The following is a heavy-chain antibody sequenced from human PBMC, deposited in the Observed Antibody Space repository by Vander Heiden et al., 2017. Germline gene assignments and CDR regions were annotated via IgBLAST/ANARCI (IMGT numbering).Heavy chain of an antibody. CDR3: AKESRGKKFYDILTGYPDY. Sequence: QVQLVESGGGVVQPGRSLRLSCAASGFPFRSYGMPWVRQAPGKGLEWVAVISYDGSNKYYADSVKGRFTISRDNSKNTLYLQMNSLRAEDTAVYYCAKESRGKKFYDILTGYPDYWGQGTLVTVSS. V-gene: IGHV3-30*18. CDR2: ISYDGSNK. D-gene: IGHD3-9*01. J-gene: IGHJ4*02. CDR1: GFPFRSYG.